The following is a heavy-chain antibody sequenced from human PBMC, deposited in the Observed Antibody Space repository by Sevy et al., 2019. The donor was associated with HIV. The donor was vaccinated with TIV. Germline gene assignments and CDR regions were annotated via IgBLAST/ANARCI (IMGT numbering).Heavy chain of an antibody. D-gene: IGHD2-15*01. V-gene: IGHV3-23*01. CDR1: GFTFSSYA. J-gene: IGHJ6*03. CDR2: ISGSGGST. CDR3: AKETEGYCSGGSCYSGYYMDV. Sequence: GGSLRLSCAASGFTFSSYAMSWVRQAPGKGLEWVSAISGSGGSTYYADSVKGRFTISRDNSKNTLYLQMNSLRAEDTAVDYCAKETEGYCSGGSCYSGYYMDVWGKGTTVTVSS.